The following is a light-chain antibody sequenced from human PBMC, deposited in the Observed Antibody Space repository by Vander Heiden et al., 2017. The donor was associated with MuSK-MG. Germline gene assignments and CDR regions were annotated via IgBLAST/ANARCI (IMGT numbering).Light chain of an antibody. V-gene: IGKV1-12*01. CDR1: QGISSW. CDR3: HQSNSLPWT. Sequence: DIQMTQSPSSVSASVGDRVTITCRSSQGISSWLAWYQQKPGKAPKLLLYAASSSLSAVPSRLSGSASVTAFTLTIMILHPEDFATYYCHQSNSLPWTFGQWTRVELK. J-gene: IGKJ1*01. CDR2: AAS.